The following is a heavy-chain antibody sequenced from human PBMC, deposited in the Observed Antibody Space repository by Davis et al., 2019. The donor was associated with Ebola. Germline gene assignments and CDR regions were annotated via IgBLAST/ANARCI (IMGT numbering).Heavy chain of an antibody. D-gene: IGHD2-15*01. Sequence: GGSLRLSCAASGFTFSSYAMSWVRQAPGKGLEWVSVIYSGGSTYYADSVKGRFTISRDNSKNTLYLQMDSLRAEDTAVYYCARGGYCSGGNCYGYFDYWGQGTLVTVSS. CDR1: GFTFSSYA. J-gene: IGHJ4*02. CDR2: IYSGGST. CDR3: ARGGYCSGGNCYGYFDY. V-gene: IGHV3-53*01.